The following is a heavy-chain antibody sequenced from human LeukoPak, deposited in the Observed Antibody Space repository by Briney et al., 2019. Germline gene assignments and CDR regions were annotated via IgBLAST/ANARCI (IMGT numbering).Heavy chain of an antibody. CDR3: ARDSMVGATTGAFDI. D-gene: IGHD1-26*01. J-gene: IGHJ3*02. Sequence: PGGSLRLSCAGSGFTFSSYGMHWVRQAPGKGLEWVAVIWYDGSSKYYADSVKGRLTISRDISKNTLYLQMNSLRAEDTAFYYCARDSMVGATTGAFDIWGQGTMVTVSS. CDR2: IWYDGSSK. CDR1: GFTFSSYG. V-gene: IGHV3-33*08.